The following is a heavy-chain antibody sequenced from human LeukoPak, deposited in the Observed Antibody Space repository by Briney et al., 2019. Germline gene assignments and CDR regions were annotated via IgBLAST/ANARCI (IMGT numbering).Heavy chain of an antibody. D-gene: IGHD3-3*01. J-gene: IGHJ4*02. Sequence: PSETLCLTCAVYGGSFSGYYWSWIRQPPGKGLEWIGEINHSGSTNYNPSLKSRVTISVDTSKNQFSLKLSSVTAADPAVYYCARGTGRSGRSTGFDYWGQGTLVTVSS. CDR2: INHSGST. CDR1: GGSFSGYY. V-gene: IGHV4-34*01. CDR3: ARGTGRSGRSTGFDY.